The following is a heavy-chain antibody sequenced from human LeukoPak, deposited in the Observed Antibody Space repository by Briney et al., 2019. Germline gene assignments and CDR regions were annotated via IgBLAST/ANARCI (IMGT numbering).Heavy chain of an antibody. CDR1: GYTFTDYY. CDR2: INPSSGDT. Sequence: ASVKVSCKASGYTFTDYYMHWVRQAPGQGLEWMGWINPSSGDTNYAQKFQGRVTMTRDTSITTAYMELSRLRSDDTAVYYCARGMALGESGSEFDYWGQGALVTVSS. J-gene: IGHJ4*02. CDR3: ARGMALGESGSEFDY. D-gene: IGHD3-16*01. V-gene: IGHV1-2*02.